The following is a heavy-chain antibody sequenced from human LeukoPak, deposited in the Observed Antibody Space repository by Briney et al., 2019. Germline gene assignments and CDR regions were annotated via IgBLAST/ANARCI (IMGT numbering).Heavy chain of an antibody. J-gene: IGHJ4*02. V-gene: IGHV4-59*01. CDR3: ARVSRGWEKPNYFDY. Sequence: SETLSLTCTVSGGSISSYYWSWIRQPPGKGLEWIGYIYYSGSTNYNPSLKSRVTISVDTSKSQFSLKLSSVTAADTAVYYCARVSRGWEKPNYFDYWGQGTLVTVSS. D-gene: IGHD1-26*01. CDR1: GGSISSYY. CDR2: IYYSGST.